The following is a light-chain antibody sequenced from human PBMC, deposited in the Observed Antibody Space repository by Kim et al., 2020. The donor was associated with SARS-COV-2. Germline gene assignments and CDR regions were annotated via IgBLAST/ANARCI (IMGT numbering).Light chain of an antibody. V-gene: IGKV3-15*01. CDR2: GTS. Sequence: EVVMTQSPATLSVSPGERATLSCRASQSVSSNLAWYQQKPGQAPRLLIYGTSTRATGIPAWFSGSGSGTEFTLIISSLQSEDFAVYYCQQYNNWPRTFGQGTKVDIK. J-gene: IGKJ1*01. CDR1: QSVSSN. CDR3: QQYNNWPRT.